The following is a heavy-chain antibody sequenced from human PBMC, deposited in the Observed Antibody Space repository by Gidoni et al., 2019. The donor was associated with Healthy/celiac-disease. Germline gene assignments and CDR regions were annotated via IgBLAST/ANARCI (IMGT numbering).Heavy chain of an antibody. J-gene: IGHJ6*02. D-gene: IGHD2-21*02. CDR3: ARVGVVTAIRVYYYGMDV. CDR2: IWYDGSNK. Sequence: QVQLVESGGGVVQPGRSLRLSCAASGFTFSSYGMAWVRQAPGKGLEWVAVIWYDGSNKYYADSVKGRFTIARDNSKNTLYLQMNSLRAEDTAVYYCARVGVVTAIRVYYYGMDVWGQGTTVTVSS. CDR1: GFTFSSYG. V-gene: IGHV3-33*08.